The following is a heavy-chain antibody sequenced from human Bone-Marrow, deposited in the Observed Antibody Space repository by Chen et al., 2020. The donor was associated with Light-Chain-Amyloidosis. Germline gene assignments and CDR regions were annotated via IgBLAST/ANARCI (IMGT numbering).Heavy chain of an antibody. Sequence: HLVESGGGLVQPGGSLRLSCAGFGFSFSDYSMNWVRQAPGKGLEWLSYINRSGRSIHYADSVKGRITISRDNGKNSLYLQMNSLRAEDTATYYCAREGVGDTDAFDIWGQGTMIIVSP. D-gene: IGHD1-26*01. V-gene: IGHV3-48*01. J-gene: IGHJ3*02. CDR1: GFSFSDYS. CDR2: INRSGRSI. CDR3: AREGVGDTDAFDI.